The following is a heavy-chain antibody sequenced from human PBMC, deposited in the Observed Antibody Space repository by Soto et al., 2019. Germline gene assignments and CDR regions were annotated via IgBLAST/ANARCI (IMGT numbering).Heavy chain of an antibody. Sequence: ASVKVSCKASGYTFTGYYMHWVRQAPGQGLEWMGWINPNSGGTNYAQKFQGWVTMTRDTSISTAYMELSRLRSDDTAVYYCGLTTGYSSSSGDWFDPWGQGTLVTVSS. CDR1: GYTFTGYY. V-gene: IGHV1-2*04. J-gene: IGHJ5*02. CDR3: GLTTGYSSSSGDWFDP. CDR2: INPNSGGT. D-gene: IGHD6-6*01.